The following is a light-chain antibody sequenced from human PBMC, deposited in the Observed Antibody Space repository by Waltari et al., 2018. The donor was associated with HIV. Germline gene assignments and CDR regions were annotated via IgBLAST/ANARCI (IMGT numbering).Light chain of an antibody. CDR1: RSNIGSNA. CDR3: ETWDDSLTAVV. J-gene: IGLJ2*01. V-gene: IGLV1-44*01. CDR2: SDD. Sequence: QSVLNQPPSASGTPGQRVTISCSGSRSNIGSNAVNWYQQLPGTAPKLLIYSDDQRPSGVPDRFSGSKSGTSASLAISGLQSEDEADYYCETWDDSLTAVVFGGGTKLTVL.